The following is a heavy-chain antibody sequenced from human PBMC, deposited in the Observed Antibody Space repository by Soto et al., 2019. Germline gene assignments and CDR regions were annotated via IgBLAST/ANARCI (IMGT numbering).Heavy chain of an antibody. Sequence: QVQLVESGGGVVQPGRSLRLSCAASGFTFSNYAMHWVRQAPGEGLEWVAVISYDGIKKYYADSVRGRFTISRDNSKNTLYLQMNSLRVEDSALYYCTKDPQRGYGDFGINWFDPWGQGTLVTVSS. CDR1: GFTFSNYA. CDR2: ISYDGIKK. J-gene: IGHJ5*02. V-gene: IGHV3-30*18. D-gene: IGHD4-17*01. CDR3: TKDPQRGYGDFGINWFDP.